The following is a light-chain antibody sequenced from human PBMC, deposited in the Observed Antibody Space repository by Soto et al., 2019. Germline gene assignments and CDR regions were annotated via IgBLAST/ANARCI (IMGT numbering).Light chain of an antibody. CDR2: DVS. CDR3: QQYGSTHLT. Sequence: EIVLTQSPGTLSLSPGERATLSCRASQSVRNNYLVWYQQRPGQPPRFLMYDVSTRAAGSPDRFSGSGSGTGFTLNIRRLEAEDFAVYYLQQYGSTHLTFGGGTKVEIE. V-gene: IGKV3-20*01. CDR1: QSVRNNY. J-gene: IGKJ4*01.